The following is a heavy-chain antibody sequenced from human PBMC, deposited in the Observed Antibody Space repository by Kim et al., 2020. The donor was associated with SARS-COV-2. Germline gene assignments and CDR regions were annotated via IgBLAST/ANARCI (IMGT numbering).Heavy chain of an antibody. Sequence: ASVKVSCKASGYTFTSYAMHWVRQAPGQRLEWMGWINAGNGNTKYSQKFQGRVTITRDTSASTAYMELSSLRSEDTAVYYCARWGTPLDYYDSSGYYRDAFDTWGQGTMVTVSS. J-gene: IGHJ3*02. CDR1: GYTFTSYA. CDR2: INAGNGNT. V-gene: IGHV1-3*01. CDR3: ARWGTPLDYYDSSGYYRDAFDT. D-gene: IGHD3-22*01.